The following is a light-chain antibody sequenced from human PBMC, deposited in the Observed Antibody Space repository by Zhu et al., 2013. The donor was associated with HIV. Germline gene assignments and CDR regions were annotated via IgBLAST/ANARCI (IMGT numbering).Light chain of an antibody. Sequence: DIQMTQSPSSLSASIGDRVTITCRASQGIGNYLAWYQQRPGKVPKLLISATSTLQSGVPSRFSGSGSGTGFTLTISSLQAEDVATYYCQQAHSFPITFGQGTRLDIK. CDR2: ATS. CDR1: QGIGNY. V-gene: IGKV1-27*01. J-gene: IGKJ5*01. CDR3: QQAHSFPIT.